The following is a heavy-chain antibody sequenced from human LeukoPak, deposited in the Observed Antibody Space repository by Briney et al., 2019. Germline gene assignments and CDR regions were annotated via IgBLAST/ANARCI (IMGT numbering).Heavy chain of an antibody. CDR2: MSPDGSGK. CDR3: VRDEKKRGGDY. Sequence: PGGSLRLSCAASGFTFSTYWMSWVRQSPGKGLEWVANMSPDGSGKYHADSVRGRFTISRDNAKNSFYLQMNSLGVEDTAVYYCVRDEKKRGGDYWGQGTLVTVST. CDR1: GFTFSTYW. D-gene: IGHD3-16*01. V-gene: IGHV3-7*01. J-gene: IGHJ4*02.